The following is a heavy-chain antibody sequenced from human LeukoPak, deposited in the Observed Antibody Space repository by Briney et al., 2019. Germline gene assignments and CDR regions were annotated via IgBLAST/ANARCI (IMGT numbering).Heavy chain of an antibody. J-gene: IGHJ4*02. CDR1: GGSISSYY. CDR3: AREQWLVYNYFDY. CDR2: IYYSGST. D-gene: IGHD6-19*01. V-gene: IGHV4-59*01. Sequence: SETLSLTCTVSGGSISSYYWSWLRQPPGKGLEWIGYIYYSGSTNYNPSLKSRVTISVDTSKNQFSLKLSSVTAADTAVYYCAREQWLVYNYFDYWGQGTLVTVSS.